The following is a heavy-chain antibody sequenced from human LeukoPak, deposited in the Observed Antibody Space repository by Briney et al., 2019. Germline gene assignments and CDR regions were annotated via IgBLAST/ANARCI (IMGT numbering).Heavy chain of an antibody. CDR1: GGSISSSSYY. CDR2: IYYSGST. V-gene: IGHV4-39*07. D-gene: IGHD2-8*01. Sequence: PSETLSLTCTVSGGSISSSSYYWGWIRQPPGKGLEWIGSIYYSGSTYYNPSLKSRVTISVDTSKNQFSLKLSSVTAADTAVYYCASGGMLGFDYWGQGTLVTVSS. CDR3: ASGGMLGFDY. J-gene: IGHJ4*02.